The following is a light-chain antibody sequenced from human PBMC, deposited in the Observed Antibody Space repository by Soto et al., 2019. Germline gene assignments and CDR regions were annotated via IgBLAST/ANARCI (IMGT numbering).Light chain of an antibody. CDR1: GSDVGGYNY. CDR2: EVS. CDR3: SSYTSSNTVV. J-gene: IGLJ2*01. V-gene: IGLV2-14*01. Sequence: QSALTQPASVSGSPGQSITISCTGTGSDVGGYNYVSWYQQHPGKAPKLMIHEVSNRPSGVSNRFSGSKSGNTASLTISGLQAEDEATDYCSSYTSSNTVVFGGGTKLTV.